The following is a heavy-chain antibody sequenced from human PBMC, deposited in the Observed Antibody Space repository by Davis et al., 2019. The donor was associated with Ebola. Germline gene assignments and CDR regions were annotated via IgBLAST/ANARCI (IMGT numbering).Heavy chain of an antibody. Sequence: GGSLRLSCAASGFTFTTYWMSWVRQAPGKGLEWLANINQDGSEKQYVDSVKGRFTISRDNAKNSVYLQMNSLRDEDTAVYYCARDQYSSSSIDYWGQGTLVTVSS. CDR1: GFTFTTYW. D-gene: IGHD6-13*01. CDR2: INQDGSEK. J-gene: IGHJ4*02. V-gene: IGHV3-7*01. CDR3: ARDQYSSSSIDY.